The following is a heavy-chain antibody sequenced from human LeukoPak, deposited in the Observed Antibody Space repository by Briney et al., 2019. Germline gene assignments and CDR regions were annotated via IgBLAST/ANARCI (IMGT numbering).Heavy chain of an antibody. CDR1: GGSFSGYY. V-gene: IGHV4-34*01. Sequence: PSETLPLTCAVYGGSFSGYYWSWIRQPPGKGLEWIGEINHSGSTNYNPSLKSRVTISVDTSKNQFSLKLSSVTAADTAVYYCARVKLEYYDFWSGYYRETSSWFDPWGQGTLVTVSS. CDR3: ARVKLEYYDFWSGYYRETSSWFDP. J-gene: IGHJ5*02. CDR2: INHSGST. D-gene: IGHD3-3*01.